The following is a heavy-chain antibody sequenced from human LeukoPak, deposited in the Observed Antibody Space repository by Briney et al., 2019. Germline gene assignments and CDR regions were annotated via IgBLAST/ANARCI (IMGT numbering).Heavy chain of an antibody. D-gene: IGHD3-9*01. J-gene: IGHJ5*02. Sequence: SETLSLTCTVSGASISGSGYYWGWIRQPPGKGLEWIGSIYYSGSTYYNPSLKSRVTIPVDTSKNQFSLKLSSVTAADTAVYYCARGLGRYFDWLFGNWFDPWGQGTLVTVSS. V-gene: IGHV4-39*01. CDR1: GASISGSGYY. CDR2: IYYSGST. CDR3: ARGLGRYFDWLFGNWFDP.